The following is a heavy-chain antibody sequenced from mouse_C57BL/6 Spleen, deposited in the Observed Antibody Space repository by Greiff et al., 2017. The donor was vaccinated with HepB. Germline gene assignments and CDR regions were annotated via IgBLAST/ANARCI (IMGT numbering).Heavy chain of an antibody. J-gene: IGHJ4*01. V-gene: IGHV1-76*01. CDR1: GYTFTDYY. Sequence: VKLQESGAELVRPGASVKLSCKASGYTFTDYYINWVKQRPGQGLEWIARIYPGSGNTYYNEKFKGKATLTAEKSSSTAYMQLSSLTSEDSAVYFCARSGGSEGAMDYWGQGTSVTVSS. CDR3: ARSGGSEGAMDY. CDR2: IYPGSGNT. D-gene: IGHD1-1*01.